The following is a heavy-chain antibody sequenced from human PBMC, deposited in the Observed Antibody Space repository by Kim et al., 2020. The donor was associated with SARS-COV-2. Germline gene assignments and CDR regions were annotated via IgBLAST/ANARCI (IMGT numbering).Heavy chain of an antibody. V-gene: IGHV4-31*03. CDR1: GGSISSGGYY. CDR2: IYYSGST. J-gene: IGHJ6*03. D-gene: IGHD2-15*01. Sequence: SETLSLTCTVSGGSISSGGYYWSWIRQHPGKGLEWIGYIYYSGSTYYNPSLKSRVTISVDTSKNQFSPKLSSVTAADTAVYYCARDKRDNYYYYYYMDVWGKGTTVTVSS. CDR3: ARDKRDNYYYYYYMDV.